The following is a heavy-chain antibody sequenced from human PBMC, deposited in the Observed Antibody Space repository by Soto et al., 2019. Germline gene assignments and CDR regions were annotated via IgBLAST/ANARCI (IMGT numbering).Heavy chain of an antibody. D-gene: IGHD4-17*01. CDR1: GGSISSGGYY. V-gene: IGHV4-31*03. CDR2: IFYSGST. Sequence: QVQLQESGPGLVKPSQTLSLTCTVSGGSISSGGYYWNWIRQHPGKGLEWIGYIFYSGSTYYNPSLKSRRSISVDTCKNQFSRRLNSVSAADTAVYYCARQSTVPYAFDIWGQGTMVTVSS. J-gene: IGHJ3*02. CDR3: ARQSTVPYAFDI.